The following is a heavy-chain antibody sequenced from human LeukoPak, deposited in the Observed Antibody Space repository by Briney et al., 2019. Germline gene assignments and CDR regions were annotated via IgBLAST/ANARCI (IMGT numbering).Heavy chain of an antibody. J-gene: IGHJ4*02. CDR3: ARAPAAMVDY. Sequence: PGGSLRLSCAASGFTFSSYSMNWVRQAPGKGLEWVSSISSSSSYIYYADSVKGRFTISRDNAKNSLYLQMNGLRAEDTAVYYCARAPAAMVDYWGQGTLVTVSS. CDR1: GFTFSSYS. V-gene: IGHV3-21*01. CDR2: ISSSSSYI. D-gene: IGHD2-2*01.